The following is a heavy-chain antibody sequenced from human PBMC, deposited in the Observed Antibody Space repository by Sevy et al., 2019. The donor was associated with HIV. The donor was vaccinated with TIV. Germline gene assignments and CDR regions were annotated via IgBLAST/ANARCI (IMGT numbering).Heavy chain of an antibody. D-gene: IGHD6-13*01. CDR1: GFTFSSYS. Sequence: GGSLRLSCAASGFTFSSYSMYWVRQAPGTGLEWVSYISSSSSTIYYADSVKGRFTISRDNAKNSLYLQMNSLRDEDTAVYYCARDECYSSSWYSMAAFSSWGQGTLVTVSS. CDR3: ARDECYSSSWYSMAAFSS. V-gene: IGHV3-48*02. CDR2: ISSSSSTI. J-gene: IGHJ4*02.